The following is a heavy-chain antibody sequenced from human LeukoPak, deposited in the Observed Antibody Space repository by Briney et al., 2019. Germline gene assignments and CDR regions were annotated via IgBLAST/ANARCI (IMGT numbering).Heavy chain of an antibody. CDR3: AREFGGSYYYYYYMDV. D-gene: IGHD1-26*01. CDR2: IYHSGST. Sequence: SETLSLTCAVSGYSINSGYYWGWIRQPPGKGLEWIGSIYHSGSTYYNPSLKSRVTVSVDTSKNQFSLKLSSVTAADTAVYYCAREFGGSYYYYYYMDVWGKGTTVTVSS. CDR1: GYSINSGYY. J-gene: IGHJ6*03. V-gene: IGHV4-38-2*02.